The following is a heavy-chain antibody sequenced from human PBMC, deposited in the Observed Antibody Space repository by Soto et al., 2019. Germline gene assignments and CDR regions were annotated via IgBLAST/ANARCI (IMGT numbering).Heavy chain of an antibody. CDR3: TPDYVMDV. CDR1: GFTFSGDS. V-gene: IGHV3-21*01. Sequence: PGGSLRLSCAASGFTFSGDSMNWVRQAPGKGLKWVSSISTTSTYIYYADSVEGRFTISRDNANNSLHLQMNSLRAEDTAVYYCTPDYVMDVCGQGTTVTVS. J-gene: IGHJ6*02. CDR2: ISTTSTYI.